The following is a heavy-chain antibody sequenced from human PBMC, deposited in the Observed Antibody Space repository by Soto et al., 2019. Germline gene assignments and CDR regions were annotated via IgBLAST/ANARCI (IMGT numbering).Heavy chain of an antibody. Sequence: LVLLSLTCTVSGGPISSSSYYLGWIRPPPGKGLEWIGSIYYSGSTYYNPSLKSRVTISVDTFKNQFSLKLSSVTAADTAVYYCARHSRYYYGSGSYFYYFDYWGQGTLVTVSS. CDR3: ARHSRYYYGSGSYFYYFDY. J-gene: IGHJ4*02. V-gene: IGHV4-39*01. CDR1: GGPISSSSYY. D-gene: IGHD3-10*01. CDR2: IYYSGST.